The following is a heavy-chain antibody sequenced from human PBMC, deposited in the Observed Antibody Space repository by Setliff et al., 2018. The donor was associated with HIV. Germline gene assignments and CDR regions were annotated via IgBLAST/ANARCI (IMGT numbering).Heavy chain of an antibody. V-gene: IGHV1-18*01. Sequence: ASVKVSCKASGYTFTNFGISWVRQAPGQGLEWMGWISPYNGNTNYAQKLQGRVTMTTDTSTSTAYMELRSLRSDDTAVYYCARDRRAVAGTPPDAFDIWGQGTMVTVSS. J-gene: IGHJ3*02. CDR3: ARDRRAVAGTPPDAFDI. CDR1: GYTFTNFG. D-gene: IGHD6-19*01. CDR2: ISPYNGNT.